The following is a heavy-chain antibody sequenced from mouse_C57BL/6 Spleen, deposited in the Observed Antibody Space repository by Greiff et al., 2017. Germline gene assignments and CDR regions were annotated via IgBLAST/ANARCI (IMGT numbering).Heavy chain of an antibody. V-gene: IGHV1-20*01. D-gene: IGHD2-4*01. CDR2: INHYHGDT. CDR1: GYSFTGYF. J-gene: IGHJ4*01. Sequence: VQLQQSGPELVKPGDSVKISCKASGYSFTGYFMNWVMQSHGKSLEWIGRINHYHGDTFYNQKFKGKATLTVDKSSSTAHMELRSLTAEDSAVYYWAGCDYDGDYYAMDYWGQGTSVTVSS. CDR3: AGCDYDGDYYAMDY.